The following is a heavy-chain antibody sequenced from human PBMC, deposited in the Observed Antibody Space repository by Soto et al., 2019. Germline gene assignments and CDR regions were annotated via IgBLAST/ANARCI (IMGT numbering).Heavy chain of an antibody. CDR1: GFTFSSYA. J-gene: IGHJ2*01. CDR2: INIGGGT. Sequence: EVQLLESGGGLVQPGGSLRLSCAASGFTFSSYAMSWVRQAPGKGLEWVAVINIGGGTVYADSVKGRFAISRDNSKNTLYLQMNSLRAEDTAIYYCAKEALGYFDLRGRGTLVTVSS. CDR3: AKEALGYFDL. V-gene: IGHV3-23*01.